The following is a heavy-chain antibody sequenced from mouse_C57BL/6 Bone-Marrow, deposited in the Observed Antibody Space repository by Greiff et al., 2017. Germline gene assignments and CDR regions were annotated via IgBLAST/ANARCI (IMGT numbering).Heavy chain of an antibody. J-gene: IGHJ4*01. CDR3: VSRFTTVVASYGMDY. D-gene: IGHD1-1*01. CDR1: GFSFNTYA. Sequence: DVQLQESGGGLVQPKGSLKLSCAASGFSFNTYAMNWVRQAPGKGLEWVARIRSKSNNYATYYADSVKDRFTISRDDSESMLYLQMNNLKTEDTAMYYCVSRFTTVVASYGMDYWGQGTSVTVSS. CDR2: IRSKSNNYAT. V-gene: IGHV10-1*01.